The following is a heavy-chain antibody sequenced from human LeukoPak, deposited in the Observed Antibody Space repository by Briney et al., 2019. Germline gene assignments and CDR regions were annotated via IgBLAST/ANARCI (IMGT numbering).Heavy chain of an antibody. V-gene: IGHV3-43D*03. D-gene: IGHD1-26*01. CDR1: GFTFADYA. CDR2: ITWDGGGT. J-gene: IGHJ4*02. Sequence: GALRLSCAASGFTFADYAMHWVRQAPGKGLEWVSLITWDGGGTYYADSVKGRFTISRDNSKNSLFLQMSSLRAEDTAFYYCAKDSARYSGNYFYFDYWGQGTLVTVSS. CDR3: AKDSARYSGNYFYFDY.